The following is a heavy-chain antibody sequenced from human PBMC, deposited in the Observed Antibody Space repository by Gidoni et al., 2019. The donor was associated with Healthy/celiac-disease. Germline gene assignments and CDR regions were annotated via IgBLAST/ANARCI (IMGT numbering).Heavy chain of an antibody. CDR3: ARDINPVGGERYFDL. D-gene: IGHD3-16*01. V-gene: IGHV3-13*04. Sequence: EVQLVESGGGLVQPGGSLRLSCAASGFTFSSYDMHWVRQATGKGLEWVSAIGTAGDTYYPGSVTGRFTISRENAKNALYLQMNSLRAGDTAVYYCARDINPVGGERYFDLWGRGTLVTVSS. CDR2: IGTAGDT. CDR1: GFTFSSYD. J-gene: IGHJ2*01.